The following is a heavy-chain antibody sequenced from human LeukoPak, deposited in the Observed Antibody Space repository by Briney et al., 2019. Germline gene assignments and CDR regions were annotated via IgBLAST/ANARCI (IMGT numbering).Heavy chain of an antibody. Sequence: PSETLSLTCTVSGGSISTSNYYWGWVRQPPGKGLEWIGRIYYSGTTYYNPSLKSRITMSVDTSKNQFSLKLSSVTAADTAVYYCARQMGWYFDLWGRGTLVIASS. J-gene: IGHJ2*01. V-gene: IGHV4-39*01. D-gene: IGHD5-24*01. CDR1: GGSISTSNYY. CDR3: ARQMGWYFDL. CDR2: IYYSGTT.